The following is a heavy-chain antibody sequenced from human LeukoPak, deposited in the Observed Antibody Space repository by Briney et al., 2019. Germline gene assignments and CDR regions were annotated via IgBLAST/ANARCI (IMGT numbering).Heavy chain of an antibody. V-gene: IGHV3-23*01. D-gene: IGHD3-10*01. CDR3: AKASITMVRGDPAEYFQH. J-gene: IGHJ1*01. Sequence: GGSLRLSCAASGFTFSSYAMSWVRQAPGKRLEWVSAISSSGGSTYYADSVKGRFTISRDNSKNTLYLQMNSLRAEDTAVYYCAKASITMVRGDPAEYFQHWGQGTLVTVSS. CDR1: GFTFSSYA. CDR2: ISSSGGST.